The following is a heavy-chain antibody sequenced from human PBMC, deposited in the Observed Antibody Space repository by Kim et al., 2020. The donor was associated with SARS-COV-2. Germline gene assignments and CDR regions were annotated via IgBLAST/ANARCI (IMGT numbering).Heavy chain of an antibody. V-gene: IGHV4-59*01. J-gene: IGHJ6*02. CDR1: GGSISSYY. D-gene: IGHD2-15*01. CDR3: ARDRAPLGYCSGGSCYADGIYGMDV. Sequence: SETLSLTCTVSGGSISSYYWSWIRQPPGKGLEWIGYIYYSGSTNYNPSLKSRVTISVDTSKNQFSLKLSSVTAADTAVYYCARDRAPLGYCSGGSCYADGIYGMDVWGQGTTVTVSS. CDR2: IYYSGST.